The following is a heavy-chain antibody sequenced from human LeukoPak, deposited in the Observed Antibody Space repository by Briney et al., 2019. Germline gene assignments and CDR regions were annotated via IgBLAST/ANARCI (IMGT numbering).Heavy chain of an antibody. Sequence: SETLSLTCAVYGGSFSGYYWSWLRQPPGKGLEWIGEINHSGSTNYNPSLKSRVTISVDTSKNQFSLKLSSVTAADTAVYYCARGPYITMVRGAALDISGQGTMVTVSS. CDR1: GGSFSGYY. CDR2: INHSGST. V-gene: IGHV4-34*01. J-gene: IGHJ3*02. CDR3: ARGPYITMVRGAALDI. D-gene: IGHD3-10*01.